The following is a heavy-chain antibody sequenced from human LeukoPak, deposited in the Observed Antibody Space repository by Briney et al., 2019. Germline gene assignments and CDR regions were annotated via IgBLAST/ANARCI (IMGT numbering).Heavy chain of an antibody. Sequence: GGSLRLSCAAPGFTFSSYWMSWVRQAPGKGLEWVANIKKDGTEKKYVDSVKGRFTISRDNAKNSLYLQMNSLRAEDTALYYCAREGGSGWYSGWFDPWGQGTLVTVSS. CDR3: AREGGSGWYSGWFDP. CDR1: GFTFSSYW. D-gene: IGHD6-19*01. CDR2: IKKDGTEK. J-gene: IGHJ5*02. V-gene: IGHV3-7*01.